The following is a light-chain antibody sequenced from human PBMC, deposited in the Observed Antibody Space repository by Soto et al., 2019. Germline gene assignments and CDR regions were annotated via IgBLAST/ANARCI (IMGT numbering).Light chain of an antibody. CDR3: CSYAGSYTYV. Sequence: QSVLTQPRPVSGSPGQPVTISCTGTSRDVGGHNYVSWYQQHPGKAPKLMIYDVSKRPSGVPDRFSGSKSGNTASLTISGLQAEDEADYYCCSYAGSYTYVFGTGTKVTVL. CDR2: DVS. CDR1: SRDVGGHNY. J-gene: IGLJ1*01. V-gene: IGLV2-11*01.